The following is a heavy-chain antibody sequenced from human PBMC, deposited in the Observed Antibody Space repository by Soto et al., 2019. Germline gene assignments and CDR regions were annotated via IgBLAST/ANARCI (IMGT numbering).Heavy chain of an antibody. V-gene: IGHV4-39*01. Sequence: SDGLCHNWTVSGGSISSSSYYRGWTQQPPGKRLEWIGRIYYRGGSYYSPSLKSRVTLSVGTSKNQFSPNLSSVTAADTAVYYCARHRGPMVRRVLSNWFDPWGQGTLVTVSS. CDR1: GGSISSSSYY. CDR2: IYYRGGS. D-gene: IGHD3-10*01. CDR3: ARHRGPMVRRVLSNWFDP. J-gene: IGHJ5*02.